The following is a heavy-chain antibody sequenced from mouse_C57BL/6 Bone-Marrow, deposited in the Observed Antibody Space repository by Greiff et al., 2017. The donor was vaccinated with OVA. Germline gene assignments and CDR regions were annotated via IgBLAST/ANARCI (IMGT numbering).Heavy chain of an antibody. CDR2: IWTGGGT. V-gene: IGHV2-9-1*01. D-gene: IGHD2-2*01. CDR1: GFSFTSYA. Sequence: VQLKQSGPGLVAPSQSLSISCTVSGFSFTSYAISWVRQPPGKGLEWLGVIWTGGGTNYNSALKYRLSITKDNSKSQVFLTTNSPQTDYTARNYGARYGYYYAMDYWGQGTSVTGSS. J-gene: IGHJ4*01. CDR3: ARYGYYYAMDY.